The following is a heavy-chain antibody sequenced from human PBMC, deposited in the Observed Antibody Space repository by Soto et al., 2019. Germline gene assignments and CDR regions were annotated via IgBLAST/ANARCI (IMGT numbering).Heavy chain of an antibody. CDR1: ARPIRTYY. CDR2: IYYSGST. Sequence: SETLSLTCAVSARPIRTYYWSWIRQPPGKGLEWIGDIYYSGSTIYNPSLKSRVSISVDTSKKQFSLKVTSVTAADMAVYYCARLNSVSFDYGVQVTRVP. V-gene: IGHV4-59*01. D-gene: IGHD1-26*01. J-gene: IGHJ5*01. CDR3: ARLNSVSFDY.